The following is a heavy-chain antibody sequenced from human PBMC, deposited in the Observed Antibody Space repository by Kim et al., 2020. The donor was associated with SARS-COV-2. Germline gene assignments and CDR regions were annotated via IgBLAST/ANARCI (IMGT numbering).Heavy chain of an antibody. Sequence: GGSLRLSCAASRFTFSNYAMGWVRQAPGKGLEWVSSISGSGGYTYYADSVKGRFTISRDNSKNTLYLQMNSLRAEDTAVYYCTKKTSQLVRDLVDFWGQGSLVTVSS. CDR3: TKKTSQLVRDLVDF. CDR2: ISGSGGYT. CDR1: RFTFSNYA. V-gene: IGHV3-23*01. D-gene: IGHD6-6*01. J-gene: IGHJ4*02.